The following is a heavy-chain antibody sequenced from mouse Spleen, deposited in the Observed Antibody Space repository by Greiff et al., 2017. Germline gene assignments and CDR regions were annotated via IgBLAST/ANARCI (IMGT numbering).Heavy chain of an antibody. J-gene: IGHJ2*01. CDR3: ARGYSNLYFDY. D-gene: IGHD2-5*01. V-gene: IGHV1-85*01. CDR2: IYPRDGST. Sequence: VQLQESGPELVKPGASVKLSCKASGYTFTSYDINWVKQRPGQGLEWIGWIYPRDGSTKYNEKFKGKATLTVDTSSSTAYMEVHSLTSEDSAVYFCARGYSNLYFDYWGQGTTLTVSS. CDR1: GYTFTSYD.